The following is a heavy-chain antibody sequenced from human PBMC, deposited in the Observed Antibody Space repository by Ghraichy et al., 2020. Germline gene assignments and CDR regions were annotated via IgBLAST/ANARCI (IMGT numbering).Heavy chain of an antibody. CDR2: INPYSGDT. CDR3: ARDRNYYDTSGQMGF. J-gene: IGHJ4*02. D-gene: IGHD3-22*01. CDR1: EYTFTGYY. V-gene: IGHV1-2*02. Sequence: ASVKVSCKASEYTFTGYYMHWVRQAPGQGLEWMGWINPYSGDTNYPQKFQGRVTMTRDTSINTAYMELSRLRSDDTAVYYCARDRNYYDTSGQMGFWGQGTLVTVSS.